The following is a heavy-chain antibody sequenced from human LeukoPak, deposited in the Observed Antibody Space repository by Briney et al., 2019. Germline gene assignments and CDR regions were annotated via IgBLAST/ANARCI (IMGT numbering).Heavy chain of an antibody. CDR2: IIPIFGTA. V-gene: IGHV1-69*13. CDR1: GGTCSSYA. Sequence: ASVKVSCKASGGTCSSYAISWVRQAPGQGLEWMGGIIPIFGTANYAQKFQGRVTITADESTSTAYMELSSLRSEDPAVYYCERGKRELRDADAFDIWGQGTMVTVSS. J-gene: IGHJ3*02. CDR3: ERGKRELRDADAFDI. D-gene: IGHD1-26*01.